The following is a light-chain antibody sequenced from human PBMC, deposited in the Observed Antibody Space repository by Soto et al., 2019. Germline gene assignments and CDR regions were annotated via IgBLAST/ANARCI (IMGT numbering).Light chain of an antibody. J-gene: IGKJ3*01. CDR3: QQYGSSFT. V-gene: IGKV3-20*01. CDR1: QSVSSSY. CDR2: DAS. Sequence: EIVLTQSPGTLSLSPGERATLSCRASQSVSSSYLAWYQQKPGQAPSLLIYDASSRATGIPDRFSGSGSGTDFTLTISRLEPEDFAVYYCQQYGSSFTFGPGTKVDIK.